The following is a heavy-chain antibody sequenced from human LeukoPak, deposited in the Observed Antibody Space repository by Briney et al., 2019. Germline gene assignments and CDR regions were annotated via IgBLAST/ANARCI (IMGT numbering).Heavy chain of an antibody. D-gene: IGHD3-22*01. CDR3: AKVSGYYDSSGYYWDAFDI. V-gene: IGHV3-9*01. CDR1: GFTFDDYA. J-gene: IGHJ3*02. Sequence: GGSLRLSCAASGFTFDDYAMHWVRHAPGKGLEWVSGISWNSGSIGYADSVKGRFTISRDNAKNSLYLQMNSLRAEDTAVYYCAKVSGYYDSSGYYWDAFDIWGQGTMVTVSS. CDR2: ISWNSGSI.